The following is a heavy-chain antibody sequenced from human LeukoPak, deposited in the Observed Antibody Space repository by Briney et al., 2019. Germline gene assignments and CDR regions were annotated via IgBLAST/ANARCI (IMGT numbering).Heavy chain of an antibody. CDR1: GFSFSSYG. CDR2: IRYDGSNK. CDR3: AKDFEESPGVFDY. V-gene: IGHV3-30*02. D-gene: IGHD3-9*01. J-gene: IGHJ4*02. Sequence: PGGSLRLSCAASGFSFSSYGMHWVRQAPGKGLEWVAFIRYDGSNKFYADSVKGRLIISRDNSKNTLYLQMNSLRAEDTAVYYCAKDFEESPGVFDYWGQGTLVTVSS.